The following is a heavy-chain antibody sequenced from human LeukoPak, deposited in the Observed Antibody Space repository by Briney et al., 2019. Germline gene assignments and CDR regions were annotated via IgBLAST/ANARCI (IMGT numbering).Heavy chain of an antibody. D-gene: IGHD3-16*01. V-gene: IGHV4-4*07. J-gene: IGHJ5*02. CDR1: GGSISAYY. Sequence: SETLSLTCSVSGGSISAYYWSWIRQPAGKALECIGHIFTSGSAKYNPSLKSRVTMSVDPSKNQLSLTLSSVTAADTAVYYCAREPDYAYNWFDPWGQGTLVTVSS. CDR3: AREPDYAYNWFDP. CDR2: IFTSGSA.